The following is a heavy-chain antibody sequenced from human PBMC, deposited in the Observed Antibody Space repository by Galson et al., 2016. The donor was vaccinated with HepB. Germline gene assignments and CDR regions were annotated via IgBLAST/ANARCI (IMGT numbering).Heavy chain of an antibody. Sequence: SLRLSCAASGFFFSIFGMHWVRQAPGKGLEWVAVIWYDGSIYADSVKGRFTISRDNSKNTLYLEMNSLRAEDTAVYYCARGFGDYYYALDVWGQGTTVTVSS. D-gene: IGHD3-10*01. J-gene: IGHJ6*02. V-gene: IGHV3-33*01. CDR2: IWYDGS. CDR3: ARGFGDYYYALDV. CDR1: GFFFSIFG.